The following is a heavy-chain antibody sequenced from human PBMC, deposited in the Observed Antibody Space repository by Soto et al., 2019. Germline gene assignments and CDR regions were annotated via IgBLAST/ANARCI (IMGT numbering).Heavy chain of an antibody. CDR1: GFTFSSNA. V-gene: IGHV3-23*01. D-gene: IGHD4-17*01. CDR3: GKDPNGDYIGAFDI. Sequence: PGGSLRLSCAASGFTFSSNAMTWVRQAPGKGLEWVSAISGSGDSTYYADSVKGRFTISRDNSKNTLYLQMNSLRAEDTALYYCGKDPNGDYIGAFDIWGQGTMVTVSS. J-gene: IGHJ3*02. CDR2: ISGSGDST.